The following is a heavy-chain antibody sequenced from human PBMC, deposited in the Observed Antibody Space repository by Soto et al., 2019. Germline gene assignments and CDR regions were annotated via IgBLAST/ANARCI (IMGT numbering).Heavy chain of an antibody. CDR1: GFIFSNYA. D-gene: IGHD3-22*01. J-gene: IGHJ4*02. CDR2: ISVPDAGT. V-gene: IGHV3-23*01. Sequence: EVYLLESGGGLVHPGESLRLSCAASGFIFSNYAMSWVRQAPGKGLEWVSTISVPDAGTAYADSVKGRFTISRDNSKNMLYLQMNSLRVEDTAVYYCAKDAPGSGWLSDSWGQGARVTVSS. CDR3: AKDAPGSGWLSDS.